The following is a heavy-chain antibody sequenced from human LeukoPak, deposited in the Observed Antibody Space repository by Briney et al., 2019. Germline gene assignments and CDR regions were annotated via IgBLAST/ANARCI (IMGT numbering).Heavy chain of an antibody. D-gene: IGHD3-9*01. CDR3: ARVRTLRYFDWRYGMDV. Sequence: GGSLRLSCAASGFTFSSYAMHWVRQAPGKGLEWVAVISYDGSNKYYADSVKGRFTISRDNSKNTLYLQMNSLRAEDTAVYYCARVRTLRYFDWRYGMDVWDQGTTVTVSS. J-gene: IGHJ6*02. CDR1: GFTFSSYA. V-gene: IGHV3-30*04. CDR2: ISYDGSNK.